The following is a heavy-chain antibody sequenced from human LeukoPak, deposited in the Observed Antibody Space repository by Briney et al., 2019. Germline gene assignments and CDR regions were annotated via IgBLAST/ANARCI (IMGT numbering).Heavy chain of an antibody. CDR1: GYTFTVYY. J-gene: IGHJ4*02. V-gene: IGHV1-2*02. CDR3: ARYCSSTSCSPFDY. CDR2: INPNSGGT. D-gene: IGHD2-2*01. Sequence: GASVKVSCKASGYTFTVYYMHWVRQAPGQGLEWMGWINPNSGGTNYAQKFQGRVTMTRDTSISTAYMELSRLRSDDTAVYYCARYCSSTSCSPFDYWGQGTLVTVSS.